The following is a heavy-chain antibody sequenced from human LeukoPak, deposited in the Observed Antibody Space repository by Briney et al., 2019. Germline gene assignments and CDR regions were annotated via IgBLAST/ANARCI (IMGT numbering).Heavy chain of an antibody. CDR2: MYRGGST. J-gene: IGHJ5*02. CDR3: VRHDWFDP. V-gene: IGHV3-66*04. CDR1: GFTGSSDY. Sequence: PGGSLRLSWAVSGFTGSSDYMSWVRQAPGKGLEWVSVMYRGGSTYYADSVKGRFTISRDNSKNTLYRQMNSLRAEDTAVYYCVRHDWFDPWGRGTRVTVSS.